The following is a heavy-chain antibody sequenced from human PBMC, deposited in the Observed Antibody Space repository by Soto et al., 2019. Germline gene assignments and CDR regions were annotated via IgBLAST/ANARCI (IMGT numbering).Heavy chain of an antibody. D-gene: IGHD2-21*01. Sequence: SLRLSCAAAGFTLSDHVMHWVRQAPGKGLEWVALVSYDGSDKYYADSVRGRFTVSRDNSKSTVFLQMNSLRPEDTAVYYCARDRATLVTDFYTHSWGDGTQVTVPS. CDR3: ARDRATLVTDFYTHS. CDR2: VSYDGSDK. CDR1: GFTLSDHV. V-gene: IGHV3-30-3*01. J-gene: IGHJ5*01.